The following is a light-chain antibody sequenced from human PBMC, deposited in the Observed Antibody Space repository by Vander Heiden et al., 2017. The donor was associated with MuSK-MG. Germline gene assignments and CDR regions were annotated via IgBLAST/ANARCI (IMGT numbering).Light chain of an antibody. Sequence: EVVLTQSPATLSVSPGEGATLSCRASQSVSSSLAWYQHKPGQAPRLLIYAASTRATGVPARFSGSGYGTEFTLTISSRQSEDFAVYYCQQYNFWPPSTFGQGTKVEIK. CDR2: AAS. CDR3: QQYNFWPPST. CDR1: QSVSSS. J-gene: IGKJ1*01. V-gene: IGKV3-15*01.